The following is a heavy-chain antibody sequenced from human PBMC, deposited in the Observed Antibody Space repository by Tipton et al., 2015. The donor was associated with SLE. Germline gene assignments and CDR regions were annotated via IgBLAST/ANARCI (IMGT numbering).Heavy chain of an antibody. Sequence: TLSLTCAVSGGSISSSNWWSWVRQPPGKGLEWIGEIYHSGSTNYNPSPKSRVTISVDTSKNQFSLKLSSVTAADTAVYYCARDSGSYLNYYYYYYMDVWGKGTTVTVSS. V-gene: IGHV4-4*02. CDR3: ARDSGSYLNYYYYYYMDV. CDR1: GGSISSSNW. D-gene: IGHD1-26*01. J-gene: IGHJ6*03. CDR2: IYHSGST.